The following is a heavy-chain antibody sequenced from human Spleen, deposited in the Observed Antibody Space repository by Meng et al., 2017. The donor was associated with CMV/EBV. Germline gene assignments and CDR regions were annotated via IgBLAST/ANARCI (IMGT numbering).Heavy chain of an antibody. J-gene: IGHJ4*02. Sequence: GESLKISCAASGFTFSSYWMHWVRQAPGKGLVWVSRIYSDGNNTSCADSVKGRFTISRDNAKNSLYLQMNSLRAEDTAVYYCAKAPGSYTYCFDYWGQGTLVTVSS. CDR3: AKAPGSYTYCFDY. CDR1: GFTFSSYW. CDR2: IYSDGNNT. D-gene: IGHD3-10*01. V-gene: IGHV3-74*01.